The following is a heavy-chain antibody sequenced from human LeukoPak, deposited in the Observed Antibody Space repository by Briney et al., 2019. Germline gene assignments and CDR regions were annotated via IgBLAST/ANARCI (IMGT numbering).Heavy chain of an antibody. CDR1: GFTVSSNY. CDR3: ARNFALDY. J-gene: IGHJ4*02. CDR2: IYSGGST. Sequence: GGSLRLSCAASGFTVSSNYMTWVRQAPGKGLEWVSVIYSGGSTYYADSVKGRFTISRDNSKNTLFLQMDSLRAEDTAVYYCARNFALDYWGQGTLVTVSS. V-gene: IGHV3-53*01.